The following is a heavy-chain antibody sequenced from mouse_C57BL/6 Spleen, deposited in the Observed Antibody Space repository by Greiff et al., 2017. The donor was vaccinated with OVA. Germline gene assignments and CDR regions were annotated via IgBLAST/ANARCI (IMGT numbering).Heavy chain of an antibody. CDR1: GYTFTDYE. CDR3: TRSRIYYYFDS. Sequence: VQLQQSGAELVRPGASVTLSCKASGYTFTDYEMHWVKQTHVHGLEWIGAIDPETGGTGYNQKFKGKAILTADKSSSTAYMELRSLTSEDSAVYYCTRSRIYYYFDSWGPGTTLTVSS. V-gene: IGHV1-15*01. D-gene: IGHD1-1*01. CDR2: IDPETGGT. J-gene: IGHJ2*01.